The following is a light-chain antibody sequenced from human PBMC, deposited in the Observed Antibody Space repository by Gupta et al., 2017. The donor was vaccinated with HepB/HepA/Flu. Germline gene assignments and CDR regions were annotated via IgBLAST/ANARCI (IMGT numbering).Light chain of an antibody. J-gene: IGKJ1*01. CDR1: QSISSY. CDR3: QQSDSNLWWT. Sequence: DIQMTQSPSSLSASVGDRVTITCRASQSISSYLNWYQQKPGKAPKLLIYAASSLQSGVPSRFSGSGDGTDFTLTISSRQQEDFAAYYCQQSDSNLWWTFGQGTKVEIK. CDR2: AAS. V-gene: IGKV1-39*01.